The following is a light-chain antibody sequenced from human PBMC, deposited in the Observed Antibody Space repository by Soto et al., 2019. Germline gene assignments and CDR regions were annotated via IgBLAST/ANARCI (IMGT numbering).Light chain of an antibody. CDR3: QQYNSYST. CDR2: KAS. CDR1: QSINIW. Sequence: DIQMTQSPSTLSASVGDRVTITCRASQSINIWLAWYQQKAGKAPKLLILKASSLESGVPSRFSGSGSGTEFTLTISSLQPDDFATYYCQQYNSYSTFGQGTKVDIK. J-gene: IGKJ1*01. V-gene: IGKV1-5*03.